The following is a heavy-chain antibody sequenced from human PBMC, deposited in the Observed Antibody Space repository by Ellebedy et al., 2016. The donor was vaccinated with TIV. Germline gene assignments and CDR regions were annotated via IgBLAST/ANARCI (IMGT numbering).Heavy chain of an antibody. D-gene: IGHD2-15*01. V-gene: IGHV4-34*01. CDR3: ARGLQLDDVVVVAGYDY. J-gene: IGHJ4*02. Sequence: MPSETLSLTCAVYGGSLSGYYWGWIRQAPGKGLEWIGDINHSGSANYNLSLKSRVTISVDTSKNHFSLKLSSVTAADTAVYYCARGLQLDDVVVVAGYDYWGQGTLVTVSS. CDR2: INHSGSA. CDR1: GGSLSGYY.